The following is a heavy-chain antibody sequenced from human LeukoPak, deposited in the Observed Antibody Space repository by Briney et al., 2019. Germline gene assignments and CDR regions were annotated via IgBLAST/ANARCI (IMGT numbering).Heavy chain of an antibody. Sequence: PGGSLRLSCAASGFTFSRYSMNWVRQAPGKGLEWVSSISSSGSSIHYADSVKGRFTISRDNAKNSLYLQMNSLRAEDTAVYYCARTLIEYSVSSCYFDYWGQGTLVTVSS. CDR2: ISSSGSSI. CDR3: ARTLIEYSVSSCYFDY. J-gene: IGHJ4*02. CDR1: GFTFSRYS. V-gene: IGHV3-21*01. D-gene: IGHD6-6*01.